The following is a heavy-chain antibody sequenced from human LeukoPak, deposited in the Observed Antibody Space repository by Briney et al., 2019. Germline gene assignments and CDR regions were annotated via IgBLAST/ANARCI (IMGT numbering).Heavy chain of an antibody. CDR1: GYSISSGYY. D-gene: IGHD3-10*01. CDR2: IYHSGST. J-gene: IGHJ5*02. CDR3: ARDSRLQEWFGELLPNWFDP. Sequence: SETLSLTCTVSGYSISSGYYWGWIRQPPGKGLEWIGSIYHSGSTYYNPSLKSRVTISVDTSKNQFSLKLSSVTAADTAVYYCARDSRLQEWFGELLPNWFDPWGQGTLVTVSS. V-gene: IGHV4-38-2*02.